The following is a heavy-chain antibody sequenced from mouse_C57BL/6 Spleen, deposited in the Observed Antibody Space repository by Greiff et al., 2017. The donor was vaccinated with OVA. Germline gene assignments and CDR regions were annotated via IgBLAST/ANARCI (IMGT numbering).Heavy chain of an antibody. CDR2: ISSGGDYI. J-gene: IGHJ3*01. Sequence: EVQVVESGEGLVKPGGSLKLSCAASGFTFSSYAMSWVRQTPEKRLEWVAYISSGGDYIYYADTVKGRFTISRDNARNTLYLQMSSLKSEDTAMYYCTREGYYYGSSYTWFAYWGQGTLVTVSA. V-gene: IGHV5-9-1*02. CDR3: TREGYYYGSSYTWFAY. CDR1: GFTFSSYA. D-gene: IGHD1-1*01.